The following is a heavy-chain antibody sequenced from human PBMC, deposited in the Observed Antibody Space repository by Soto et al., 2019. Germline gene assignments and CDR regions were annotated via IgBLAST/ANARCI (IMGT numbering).Heavy chain of an antibody. J-gene: IGHJ4*02. CDR1: RFSFENYA. CDR2: ISWHSGNL. CDR3: AKDKVYSNYEHYFDY. V-gene: IGHV3-9*01. Sequence: SLRLSCAASRFSFENYAMHWVRQAPGKGLEWVSGISWHSGNLGYADSVRGRFTISRDNAKNSLYLQMNSLRPEDTGLYYCAKDKVYSNYEHYFDYWGQGTLVTVSS. D-gene: IGHD4-4*01.